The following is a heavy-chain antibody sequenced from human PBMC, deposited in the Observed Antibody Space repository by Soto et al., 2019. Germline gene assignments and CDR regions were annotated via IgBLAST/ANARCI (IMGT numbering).Heavy chain of an antibody. D-gene: IGHD6-13*01. J-gene: IGHJ4*01. Sequence: SETLSLTCTVSGDSITSINYYWGWIRQPPGKGLEWIGSIYYSGSAYYNPSLKSQVKIFVDTSKNQFSLEVSSVTAADTGLYYCASRRSSWYYDSWGQGTLVTVS. CDR2: IYYSGSA. CDR3: ASRRSSWYYDS. CDR1: GDSITSINYY. V-gene: IGHV4-39*01.